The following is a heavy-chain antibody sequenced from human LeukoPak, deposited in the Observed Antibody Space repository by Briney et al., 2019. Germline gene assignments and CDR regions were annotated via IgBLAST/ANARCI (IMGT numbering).Heavy chain of an antibody. CDR3: AKDYGDYPNY. V-gene: IGHV3-23*01. CDR2: ISGSGGST. D-gene: IGHD4-17*01. Sequence: GGSLRLSCAASGFTFSDYYMSWVRQAPGKGLEWVSAISGSGGSTYYADSVKGRLTISRDNSKNTLYLQMNSLRAEDTAVYYCAKDYGDYPNYWGQGTLVTVSS. CDR1: GFTFSDYY. J-gene: IGHJ4*02.